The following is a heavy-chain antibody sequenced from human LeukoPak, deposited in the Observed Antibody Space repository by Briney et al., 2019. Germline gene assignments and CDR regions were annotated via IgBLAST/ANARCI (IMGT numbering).Heavy chain of an antibody. J-gene: IGHJ4*02. CDR1: GGSISSGGYY. CDR3: ATHTPTIEMATIE. CDR2: IYYSGST. V-gene: IGHV4-31*03. Sequence: PSETLSLTCTVSGGSISSGGYYWSWIRQHPGTGLEWIGYIYYSGSTYYNPSLKSRVTISVDTSKNQFSLKLSSVAAADTAVYYCATHTPTIEMATIEWGQGTLVTVSS. D-gene: IGHD5-24*01.